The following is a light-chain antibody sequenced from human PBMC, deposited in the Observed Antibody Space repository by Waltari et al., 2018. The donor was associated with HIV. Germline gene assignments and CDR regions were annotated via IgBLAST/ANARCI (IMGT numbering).Light chain of an antibody. CDR1: QNVSTY. CDR2: ASS. Sequence: DIQMTQSPSSLPASVGNGATLTCRASQNVSTYLNWYQQKPGKAPKLVIYASSGLQSGVPSSFRGSGSGTDFTLTISSLQSEDFATYYCQQTHTTPHTFGQGTKLQIK. CDR3: QQTHTTPHT. V-gene: IGKV1-39*01. J-gene: IGKJ2*01.